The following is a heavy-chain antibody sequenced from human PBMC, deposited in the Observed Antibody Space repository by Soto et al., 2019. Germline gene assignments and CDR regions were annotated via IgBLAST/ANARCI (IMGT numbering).Heavy chain of an antibody. CDR1: GFMFGTYW. CDR3: VRATLSWGHYYFRGLDV. Sequence: GSLRLSCAATGFMFGTYWMSWVRQAPGKGLEWVANIKHDGNEKYYADSVKGRFTVSRDNVKNFLHLQMSSLRGDDTGVYFCVRATLSWGHYYFRGLDVWGQGTMVTVSS. D-gene: IGHD3-22*01. J-gene: IGHJ6*02. CDR2: IKHDGNEK. V-gene: IGHV3-7*01.